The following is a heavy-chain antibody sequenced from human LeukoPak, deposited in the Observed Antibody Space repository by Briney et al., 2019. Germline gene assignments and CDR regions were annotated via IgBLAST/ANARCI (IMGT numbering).Heavy chain of an antibody. V-gene: IGHV1-69*04. J-gene: IGHJ5*02. Sequence: SVKVSCKASGGTFSSYAISWVRQAPGQGLEWMGRIIPILGIANYAQKFQGRVTITADKSTSTAYMELSSLRSEDMAVYYCARDVRTNYYDSEENWFDPWGQGTLVTVSS. CDR2: IIPILGIA. D-gene: IGHD3-22*01. CDR3: ARDVRTNYYDSEENWFDP. CDR1: GGTFSSYA.